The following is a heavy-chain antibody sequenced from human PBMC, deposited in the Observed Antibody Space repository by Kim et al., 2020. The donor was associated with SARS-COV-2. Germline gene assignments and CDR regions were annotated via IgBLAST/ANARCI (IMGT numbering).Heavy chain of an antibody. J-gene: IGHJ4*02. Sequence: TNKYYDDEGRGRFTITRDNTKNSLYLQMNSLRAEDTAVYFCARDLGWSFHYWGQGTLVSVSS. V-gene: IGHV3-21*01. CDR3: ARDLGWSFHY. CDR2: TNK.